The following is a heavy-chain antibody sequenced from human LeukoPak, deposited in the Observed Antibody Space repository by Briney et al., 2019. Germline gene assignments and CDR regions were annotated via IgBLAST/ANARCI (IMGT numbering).Heavy chain of an antibody. D-gene: IGHD2-15*01. Sequence: PSETLSLTCTVSGASLITYYWSWIRQPPGKGLEWIGYIYYSGTTNYNPSLTSRVTMSVDTSKNQFSLKLSSVTAADTAVYFCARALYSHFDYWGQGSLVTVSS. V-gene: IGHV4-59*08. CDR1: GASLITYY. J-gene: IGHJ4*02. CDR3: ARALYSHFDY. CDR2: IYYSGTT.